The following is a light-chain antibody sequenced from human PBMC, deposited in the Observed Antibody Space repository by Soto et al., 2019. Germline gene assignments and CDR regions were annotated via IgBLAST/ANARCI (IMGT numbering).Light chain of an antibody. J-gene: IGKJ5*01. Sequence: DIVMTQSPDSLAVSLGERATINCKSSQSVLYISNNKNYLAWYQQKPGQAPRLLIYDASNRATGIPARFSGSGSGTDFTLTISSLEPEDFAVYYCQQRSNWLITFGQGTRLEIK. CDR1: QSVLYISNNKNY. CDR2: DAS. V-gene: IGKV4-1*01. CDR3: QQRSNWLIT.